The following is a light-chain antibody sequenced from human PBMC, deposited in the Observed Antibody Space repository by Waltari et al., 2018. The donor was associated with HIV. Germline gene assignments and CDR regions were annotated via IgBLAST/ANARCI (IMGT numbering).Light chain of an antibody. Sequence: EIVLTQSPATLSLSHGQRATLSCRTSQSISSYLACYQQKPGKAPMLLIYDASNRATGIPARFSGSGSATDFTLTISSLEPEDFAVYYCQHRSSWPRGTFGQGTKLEIK. CDR2: DAS. CDR1: QSISSY. V-gene: IGKV3-11*01. J-gene: IGKJ2*01. CDR3: QHRSSWPRGT.